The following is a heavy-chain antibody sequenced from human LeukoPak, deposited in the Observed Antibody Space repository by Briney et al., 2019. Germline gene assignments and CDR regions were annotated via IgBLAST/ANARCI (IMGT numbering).Heavy chain of an antibody. J-gene: IGHJ4*02. CDR3: ARDMCPDKDAVSYSQFAH. V-gene: IGHV3-7*01. CDR1: GFRLSGYW. Sequence: GGPLRLSCAASGFRLSGYWMSWVRQAPGKRPEWVASIYQDGSVELYVDSVKGRFTISRDNAKNALYLPLNSLSAQDTAVYYGARDMCPDKDAVSYSQFAHWGQGTLVTVSS. D-gene: IGHD3-10*01. CDR2: IYQDGSVE.